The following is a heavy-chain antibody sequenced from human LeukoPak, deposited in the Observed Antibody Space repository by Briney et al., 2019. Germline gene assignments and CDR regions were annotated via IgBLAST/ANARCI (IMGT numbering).Heavy chain of an antibody. J-gene: IGHJ5*02. CDR3: ARARADWFDP. CDR2: IYYSGST. CDR1: GGSISSNY. Sequence: SETLSLTCTVSGGSISSNYWSWIRQPPGKGLEWIGYIYYSGSTNYNPSLKSRVTISVDTSKNQFSLKLSSVTAADTAVYYCARARADWFDPWGQGTLVTVSS. V-gene: IGHV4-59*01.